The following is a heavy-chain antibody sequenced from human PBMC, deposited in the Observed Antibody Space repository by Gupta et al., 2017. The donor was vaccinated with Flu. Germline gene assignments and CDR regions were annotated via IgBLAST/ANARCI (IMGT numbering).Heavy chain of an antibody. J-gene: IGHJ6*03. D-gene: IGHD7-27*01. V-gene: IGHV3-48*03. CDR2: ISGSGETI. Sequence: APGKGLEWVSHISGSGETIYYADSVKGRFTISRDNAKNSLYLQLDSLRAEDTAVYYCARKPWGCLERYYYMDVWGKGTTVTVSS. CDR3: ARKPWGCLERYYYMDV.